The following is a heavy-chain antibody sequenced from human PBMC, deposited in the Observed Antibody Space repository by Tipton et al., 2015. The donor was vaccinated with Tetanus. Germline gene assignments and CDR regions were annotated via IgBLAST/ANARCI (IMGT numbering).Heavy chain of an antibody. CDR3: ARAHCSDGVCNFDF. Sequence: QLVQSGGEVKKPGESLKISCKGSGYIFTNYWIGWVRQKPGKGLEWMGIIYPGDSDTRYSPSFQGQVTNPVDQSINTAYLQWGSLKASDTSMFYCARAHCSDGVCNFDFWGQGALVTVAS. CDR1: GYIFTNYW. D-gene: IGHD2-15*01. V-gene: IGHV5-51*01. CDR2: IYPGDSDT. J-gene: IGHJ4*02.